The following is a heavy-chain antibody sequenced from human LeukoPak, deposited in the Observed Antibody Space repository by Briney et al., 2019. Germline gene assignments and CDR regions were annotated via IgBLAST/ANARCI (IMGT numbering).Heavy chain of an antibody. J-gene: IGHJ4*02. Sequence: GGSLRLSCAASGCTFSDYYMSWIRQAPGKGLEWVSYISSSSSYTNYADSVKGRFTISRDNAKNTLDLQMNSLRDEDTAVYYCARSAATFDYWGQGTLVTVSS. CDR1: GCTFSDYY. V-gene: IGHV3-11*06. CDR2: ISSSSSYT. CDR3: ARSAATFDY. D-gene: IGHD6-13*01.